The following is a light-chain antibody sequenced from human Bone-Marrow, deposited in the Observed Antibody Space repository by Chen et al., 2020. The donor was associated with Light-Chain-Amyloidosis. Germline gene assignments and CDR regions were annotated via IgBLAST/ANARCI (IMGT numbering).Light chain of an antibody. J-gene: IGKJ4*01. CDR1: QSVSRN. V-gene: IGKV3-15*01. CDR2: AAS. Sequence: EIVMPPSPVTLSVSPGERAALSCRASQSVSRNLAWYQQKPGQAPRLLIYAASTRATGIPARFSGSVSGTEFTLTISSLQSEDFAVYYCQQYNYWPALTFGGGTKVEIK. CDR3: QQYNYWPALT.